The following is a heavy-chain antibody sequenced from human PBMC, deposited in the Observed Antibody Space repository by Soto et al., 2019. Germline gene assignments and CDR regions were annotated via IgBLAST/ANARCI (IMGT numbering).Heavy chain of an antibody. Sequence: QVQLVQSGAEVKKPGSSVKVSCKASGYTFTSYAMHWVRQAPGQRLEWMGWINAGNGNTKYSQKFQGRVTITRDTSASTAYMELRSLRSEDTAVYYCARTWELLPFDYWGQGTLVTASS. CDR3: ARTWELLPFDY. D-gene: IGHD1-26*01. V-gene: IGHV1-3*01. CDR1: GYTFTSYA. J-gene: IGHJ4*02. CDR2: INAGNGNT.